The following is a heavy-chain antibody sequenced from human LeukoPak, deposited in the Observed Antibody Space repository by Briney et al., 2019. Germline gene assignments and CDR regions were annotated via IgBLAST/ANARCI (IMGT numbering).Heavy chain of an antibody. CDR1: GFTFSSYW. V-gene: IGHV3-21*01. CDR2: ISSSSSYI. Sequence: GGSLRLSCAASGFTFSSYWMSWVRQAPGKGLEWVPSISSSSSYIYYADSVKGRFTISRDNAKNSLYLQMNSLRAEDTAVYYCARDILSVGSSWYPPTNYYYGMDVWGQGTTVTVSS. J-gene: IGHJ6*02. CDR3: ARDILSVGSSWYPPTNYYYGMDV. D-gene: IGHD6-13*01.